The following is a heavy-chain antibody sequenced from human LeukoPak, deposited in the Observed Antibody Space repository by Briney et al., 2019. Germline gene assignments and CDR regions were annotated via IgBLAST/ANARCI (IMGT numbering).Heavy chain of an antibody. CDR2: INANSGTT. D-gene: IGHD6-19*01. CDR3: AKPISGGLAVTADWFHP. V-gene: IGHV3-23*01. CDR1: GFAFSVYA. J-gene: IGHJ5*01. Sequence: GGSLRLSCTASGFAFSVYAMSWLRQPPGKGLEWVSTINANSGTTSYAASVRGRFTISRDNSKNTLYLQLNTLRADDTATYYCAKPISGGLAVTADWFHPWGQGTPVVVSS.